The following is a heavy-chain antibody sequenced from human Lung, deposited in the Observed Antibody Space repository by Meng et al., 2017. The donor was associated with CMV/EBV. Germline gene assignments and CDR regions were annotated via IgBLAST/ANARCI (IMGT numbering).Heavy chain of an antibody. J-gene: IGHJ4*02. CDR1: GGSISSGDYY. CDR2: IYYSGST. Sequence: GQRPESGPGLVKPSQTLSLTCTVSGGSISSGDYYWSWIRQPPGKGLEWIGYIYYSGSTYYNPSLKSRVTISVDTSKNQFSLKLSSVTAADTAVYYCARALDTAMVTFDYWGQGTLVTVSS. D-gene: IGHD5-18*01. CDR3: ARALDTAMVTFDY. V-gene: IGHV4-30-4*08.